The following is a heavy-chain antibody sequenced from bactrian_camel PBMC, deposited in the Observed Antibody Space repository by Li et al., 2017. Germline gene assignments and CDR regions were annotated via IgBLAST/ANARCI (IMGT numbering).Heavy chain of an antibody. D-gene: IGHD1*01. V-gene: IGHV3S1*01. CDR2: IDVDGDIM. J-gene: IGHJ4*01. CDR1: GVTYASSHDVNC. Sequence: QVQLVESGGGSVQTGGSLRLSCAASGVTYASSHDVNCMGWFRQAPGKGREGVAAIDVDGDIMYGDSVKGRFTISKEGPKKWYLQMNNLQPEDTAMYYCSADSSYWERGCRRGLLSTSGRGTQVTVS.